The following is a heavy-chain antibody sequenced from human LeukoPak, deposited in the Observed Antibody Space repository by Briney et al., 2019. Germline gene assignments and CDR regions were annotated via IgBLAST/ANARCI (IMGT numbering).Heavy chain of an antibody. CDR2: ISXICSPI. Sequence: XXFXXYXXRXXRXAPGXXLEWVSXISXICSPIYYADSVKARFTISMDNANNSLYLQMNSLTAEDTAVYYCARDTFSQITLLWFGIFMDVWGQGTTVTVSS. D-gene: IGHD3-10*01. CDR1: XXFXXYX. J-gene: IGHJ6*02. V-gene: IGHV3-11*01. CDR3: ARDTFSQITLLWFGIFMDV.